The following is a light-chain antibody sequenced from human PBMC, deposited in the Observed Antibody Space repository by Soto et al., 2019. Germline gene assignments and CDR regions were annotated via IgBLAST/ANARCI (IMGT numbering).Light chain of an antibody. CDR3: QQYTNWPYT. V-gene: IGKV3-15*01. Sequence: EIVMTQSPATLSVSPGERASLSCRASQSVGSNLAWYQQTAGQAPRLLIYGASTRATGIPARFSGSGSGTDFTLTIISLQSEDFAVYSCQQYTNWPYTFVQGTKLEIK. CDR2: GAS. J-gene: IGKJ2*01. CDR1: QSVGSN.